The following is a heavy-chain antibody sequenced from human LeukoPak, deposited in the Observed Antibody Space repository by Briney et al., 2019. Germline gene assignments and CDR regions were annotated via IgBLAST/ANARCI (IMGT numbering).Heavy chain of an antibody. CDR3: TTYLIPIAAAGSCHYYYYMDD. Sequence: GGSLRLSCAASGFTFSGSAMHWVRQASGKGLEWVGCIRSKANSYATAYAASVKGRFTISRDDSKNTAYLQMNSLKTEDTAVYYGTTYLIPIAAAGSCHYYYYMDDWGKGTTVTVSS. CDR1: GFTFSGSA. D-gene: IGHD6-13*01. J-gene: IGHJ6*03. V-gene: IGHV3-73*01. CDR2: IRSKANSYAT.